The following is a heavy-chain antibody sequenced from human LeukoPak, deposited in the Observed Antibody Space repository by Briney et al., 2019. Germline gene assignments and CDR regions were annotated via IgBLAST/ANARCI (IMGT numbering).Heavy chain of an antibody. CDR1: GFTFDDYA. V-gene: IGHV3-9*01. CDR2: ISWNSGSI. CDR3: AKDRGGSGSYFLLAG. D-gene: IGHD3-10*01. J-gene: IGHJ4*02. Sequence: GGSLRLSCAASGFTFDDYAMHWVRQAPGKGLEWVSGISWNSGSIGYADSVKGRFTISRDNAKNSLYLQMNSLRAEDTALYYCAKDRGGSGSYFLLAGWGQGTLVTVSS.